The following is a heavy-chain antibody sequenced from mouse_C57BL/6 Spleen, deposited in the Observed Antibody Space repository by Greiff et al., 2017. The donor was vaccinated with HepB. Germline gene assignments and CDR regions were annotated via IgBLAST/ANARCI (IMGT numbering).Heavy chain of an antibody. J-gene: IGHJ3*01. CDR3: TRGGGGAWFAY. CDR1: GYTFTDYE. V-gene: IGHV1-15*01. CDR2: IDPETGGT. Sequence: VQLQQSGAELVRPGASVTLSCKASGYTFTDYEMHWVKQTPVHGLEWIGAIDPETGGTAYNQKFKGKAILTADKSSSTAYMERRSLTSEDSAVYYCTRGGGGAWFAYWGQGTLVTVSA.